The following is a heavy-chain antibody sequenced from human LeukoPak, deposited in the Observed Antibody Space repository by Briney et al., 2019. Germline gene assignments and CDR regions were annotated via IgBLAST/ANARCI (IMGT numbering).Heavy chain of an antibody. V-gene: IGHV4-39*01. CDR2: IYYSGST. D-gene: IGHD2-2*02. Sequence: PPETLSLTCTVSGGSISGSSYYWGWIRQPPGKGLEWIGSIYYSGSTYYNPSLKSRVTISVDTSKNQFSLKLSSVTAADTAVYYCARHERICSSTSCYRRPNWFDPWGQGTLVTVSS. J-gene: IGHJ5*02. CDR3: ARHERICSSTSCYRRPNWFDP. CDR1: GGSISGSSYY.